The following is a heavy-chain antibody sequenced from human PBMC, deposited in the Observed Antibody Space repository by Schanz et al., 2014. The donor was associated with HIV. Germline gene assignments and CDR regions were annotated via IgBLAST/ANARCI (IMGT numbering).Heavy chain of an antibody. D-gene: IGHD2-15*01. J-gene: IGHJ4*02. V-gene: IGHV1-2*02. CDR3: ARNQYQMLPFDF. CDR1: GGSFSSYA. CDR2: INPNSGGT. Sequence: QVQLLQSGPEVKKPGSSVKVSCKASGGSFSSYAINWVRQAPGQGLEWMGGINPNSGGTNYTQKFRGRVTMTRDTSVNTASMEVSRLMSDDTAVYYCARNQYQMLPFDFWGQGTLVTVSS.